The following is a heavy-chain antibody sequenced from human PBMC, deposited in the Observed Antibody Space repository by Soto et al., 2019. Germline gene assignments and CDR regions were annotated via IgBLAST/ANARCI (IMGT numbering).Heavy chain of an antibody. J-gene: IGHJ4*02. CDR3: ARGVPVRFDY. V-gene: IGHV4-30-2*01. CDR2: IYHSGST. Sequence: SETLCLTCAVSGGSMSSGGYSWSWIRQPPGKGLEWIGYIYHSGSTYYNPSLKSRVTISVDRSKNQFSLKLSSVTAADTAVYYCARGVPVRFDYWGQGTLVTV. D-gene: IGHD4-17*01. CDR1: GGSMSSGGYS.